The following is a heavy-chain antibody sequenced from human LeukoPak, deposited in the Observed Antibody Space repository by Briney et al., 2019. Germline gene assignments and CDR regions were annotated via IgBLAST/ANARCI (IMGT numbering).Heavy chain of an antibody. CDR1: GGSISSYY. CDR3: ARLRGRDFWSGYYLGRYYYYMDV. Sequence: KPSETLSLTCTVSGGSISSYYWSWIRQPPGKGLEWIGYIYTSGSTNYNPSPKSRVTISVDTSKNQFSLKLSSVTAADTAVYYCARLRGRDFWSGYYLGRYYYYMDVWGKGTTVTVSS. CDR2: IYTSGST. D-gene: IGHD3-3*01. V-gene: IGHV4-4*09. J-gene: IGHJ6*03.